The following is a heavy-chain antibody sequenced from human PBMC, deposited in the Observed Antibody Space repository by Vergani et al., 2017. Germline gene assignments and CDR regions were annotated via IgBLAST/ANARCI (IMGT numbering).Heavy chain of an antibody. Sequence: VRLVESGGGVVQPGRSLRLSCAASGFSFTSYAMTWVRQAPGKGLEWVSGISGSGGNTYYANSVKGRFTISRDNSKNTLYLQMNSLRADDTAVYYCAKGVYCSSTSCYEGRGYYYGMGVWGQGTTVTFSS. CDR3: AKGVYCSSTSCYEGRGYYYGMGV. D-gene: IGHD2-2*01. V-gene: IGHV3-23*04. J-gene: IGHJ6*02. CDR1: GFSFTSYA. CDR2: ISGSGGNT.